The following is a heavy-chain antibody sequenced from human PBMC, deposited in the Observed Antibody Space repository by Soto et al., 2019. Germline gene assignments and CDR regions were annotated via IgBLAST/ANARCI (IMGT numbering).Heavy chain of an antibody. Sequence: PGGSLRLACAAYGFTLSSYNLNWVRQAPGKGLEGVSSISPSSNYRHYADSVKGRFTISRDNAKNSLLLQMDSLRAEDTAVYYCAREFCSGTSCPFYYYSAMDVWGQGTTVTVSS. CDR1: GFTLSSYN. CDR2: ISPSSNYR. J-gene: IGHJ6*02. CDR3: AREFCSGTSCPFYYYSAMDV. V-gene: IGHV3-21*01. D-gene: IGHD2-2*01.